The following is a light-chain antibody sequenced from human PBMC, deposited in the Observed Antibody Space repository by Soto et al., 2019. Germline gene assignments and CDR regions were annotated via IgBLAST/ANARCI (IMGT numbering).Light chain of an antibody. J-gene: IGKJ4*01. CDR3: QQLKSYPQST. CDR1: QGISSY. CDR2: AVS. V-gene: IGKV1-9*01. Sequence: IQLTQSPSFLSAYVGDRVSISCRASQGISSYFAWYQQKPGKDPKLLIYAVSTWQSGVPSRFSGTESGTEFTLTISSLEPEDFATYYCQQLKSYPQSTFGGGTKVEIK.